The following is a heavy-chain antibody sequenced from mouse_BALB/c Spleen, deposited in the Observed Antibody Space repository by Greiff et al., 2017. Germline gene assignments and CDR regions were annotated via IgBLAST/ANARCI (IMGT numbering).Heavy chain of an antibody. CDR2: INSNGGST. V-gene: IGHV5-6-2*01. Sequence: EVQVVESGGGLVKLGGSLKLSCAASGFTFSSYYMSWVRQTPEKRLELVAAINSNGGSTYYPDTVKGRFTISRDNAKNTLYLQMSSLKSEDTALYYCARHGGKNYDEGWFAYWGQGTLVTVSA. CDR3: ARHGGKNYDEGWFAY. J-gene: IGHJ3*01. CDR1: GFTFSSYY. D-gene: IGHD2-4*01.